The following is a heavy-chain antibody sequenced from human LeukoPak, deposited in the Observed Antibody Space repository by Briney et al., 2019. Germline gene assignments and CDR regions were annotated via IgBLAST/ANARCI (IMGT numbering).Heavy chain of an antibody. Sequence: PGRSLRLSCAASGFTFNSYAMSWVRQAPGKGLEWVSAISGSGGSTFYAGSVKGRFTISRDNSKNTLYVQMNSLRAEDTAVYYCAKVGGSSGWYRKEADYWGQGTLVTVSS. D-gene: IGHD6-19*01. CDR2: ISGSGGST. CDR1: GFTFNSYA. CDR3: AKVGGSSGWYRKEADY. J-gene: IGHJ4*02. V-gene: IGHV3-23*01.